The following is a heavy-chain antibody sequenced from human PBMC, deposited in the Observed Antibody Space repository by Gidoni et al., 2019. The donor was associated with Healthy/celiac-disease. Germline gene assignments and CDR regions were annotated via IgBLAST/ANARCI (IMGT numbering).Heavy chain of an antibody. J-gene: IGHJ4*02. CDR1: GFTFSSYA. CDR3: AKRIQLV. D-gene: IGHD5-18*01. Sequence: EVQLLESVVGLVHPGGSLRLSFSASGFTFSSYAMGWVRQAPGQGLGWVAAISGSGGSTYYADSVKGRFTISRDNSKNTLYLQMNSLRAEDTAVYYCAKRIQLVWGQGTLVTVSS. CDR2: ISGSGGST. V-gene: IGHV3-23*01.